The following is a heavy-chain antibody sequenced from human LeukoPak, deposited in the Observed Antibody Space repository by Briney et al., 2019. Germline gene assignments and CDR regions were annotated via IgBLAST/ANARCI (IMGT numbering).Heavy chain of an antibody. J-gene: IGHJ3*01. D-gene: IGHD3-22*01. Sequence: SETLSLTCTVSGGSISSYYWSWIRQPPGKGLEWIGYIYYSGSTNYNPSLKSRVTISVDTSKNQFSLKLSSVTAADTAVYYCAGGRGSPYYVEAFDVWGQGTMVTVSS. V-gene: IGHV4-59*01. CDR3: AGGRGSPYYVEAFDV. CDR1: GGSISSYY. CDR2: IYYSGST.